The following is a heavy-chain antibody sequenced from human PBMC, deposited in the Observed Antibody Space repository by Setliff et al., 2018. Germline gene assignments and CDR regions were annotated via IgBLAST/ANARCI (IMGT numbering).Heavy chain of an antibody. CDR1: GFTFSDYY. V-gene: IGHV3-11*01. D-gene: IGHD2-2*01. CDR2: ITSSGDTM. Sequence: PGGSLRLSCAASGFTFSDYYMSWIRQAPGKGLEWVSYITSSGDTMNYADSVKGRFTISRDNAKNSLHLQMNSLRAEDTAVYYCATPALSSIDYWGQGTLVTVSS. J-gene: IGHJ4*02. CDR3: ATPALSSIDY.